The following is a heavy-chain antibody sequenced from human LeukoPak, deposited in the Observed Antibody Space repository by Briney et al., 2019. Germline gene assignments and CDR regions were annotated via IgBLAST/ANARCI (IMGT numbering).Heavy chain of an antibody. CDR3: AKDGVSGWLSPYFLHY. J-gene: IGHJ4*02. CDR2: ISGSGGST. V-gene: IGHV3-23*01. Sequence: RGSLRLSCGASGFTFISYAMTCVREAPGEGLEWVSAISGSGGSTYYADSVKGRFTISRDNSKNTLYLEMNSLRGEDTAVYYCAKDGVSGWLSPYFLHYWGQGTLVSVSS. D-gene: IGHD6-19*01. CDR1: GFTFISYA.